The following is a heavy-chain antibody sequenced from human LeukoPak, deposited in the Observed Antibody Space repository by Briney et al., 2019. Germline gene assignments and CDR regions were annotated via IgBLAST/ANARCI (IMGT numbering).Heavy chain of an antibody. CDR3: AREGEWELGTTNFDY. CDR2: IYYSGST. CDR1: GGSISSYY. J-gene: IGHJ4*02. Sequence: SETLSLTCTVSGGSISSYYWSWIRQPPGKGLEWIGYIYYSGSTNYNPSLKSRVTISVDTSKNQFSLKLSSVTAADTAVYYCAREGEWELGTTNFDYWGQGTLVTVSS. D-gene: IGHD1-26*01. V-gene: IGHV4-59*01.